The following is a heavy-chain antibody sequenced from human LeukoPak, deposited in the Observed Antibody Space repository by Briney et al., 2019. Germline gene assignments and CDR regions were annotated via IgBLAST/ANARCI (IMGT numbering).Heavy chain of an antibody. CDR2: IYPGDSDT. J-gene: IGHJ4*02. Sequence: GESLKISCKGSGYSFTTYWIGWVRHMPGKGLEWMGIIYPGDSDTRYSPSFQGQVTISADKSISTAYLQWSSLKASDTAMYYCARAYDSSGYYYYFDYWGQGTLVTVSS. CDR1: GYSFTTYW. V-gene: IGHV5-51*01. CDR3: ARAYDSSGYYYYFDY. D-gene: IGHD3-22*01.